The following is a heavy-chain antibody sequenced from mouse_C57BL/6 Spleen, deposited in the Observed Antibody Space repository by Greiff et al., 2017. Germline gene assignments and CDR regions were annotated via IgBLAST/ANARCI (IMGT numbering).Heavy chain of an antibody. D-gene: IGHD2-5*01. J-gene: IGHJ1*03. CDR2: IYWDDDQ. Sequence: QVTLKVSGPGILQSSQTLSLTCSFSGFSLSTSGMGVSWIRQPSGLGLEWLAHIYWDDDQRSKPSLKSRLTSTKDTSRNQVFLKITSVDTADTATYYCAYSNYWYFDVWGTGTTVTVSS. V-gene: IGHV8-12*01. CDR1: GFSLSTSGMG. CDR3: AYSNYWYFDV.